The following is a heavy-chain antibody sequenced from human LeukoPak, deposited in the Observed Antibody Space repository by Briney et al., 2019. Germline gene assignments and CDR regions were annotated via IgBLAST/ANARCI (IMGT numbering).Heavy chain of an antibody. CDR2: ITPDAGRT. CDR1: GFTFSSYG. Sequence: GGSLRLSCAASGFTFSSYGMNWVRQAPGKGLEWVSGITPDAGRTYYADSVKGRFTIYRDNSKNTLYLQMNSLRAEDTAVYYCAKVTAMVTGTWYYFDYWGQGTLVTVSS. J-gene: IGHJ4*02. V-gene: IGHV3-23*01. D-gene: IGHD5-18*01. CDR3: AKVTAMVTGTWYYFDY.